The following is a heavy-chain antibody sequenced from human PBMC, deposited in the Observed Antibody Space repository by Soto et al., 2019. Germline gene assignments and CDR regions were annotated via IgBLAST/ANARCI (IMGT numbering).Heavy chain of an antibody. Sequence: QVQLVQCGAEVKKPGASVKVSCKASGYTFSSYAMHWARQPPGQRLEWMGWINAGNGNTKDSQKFQGRATITRDTCGSTAYMELRSLRSEDTAVYYCERGSQPLDVWGQGPTVTVS. CDR3: ERGSQPLDV. V-gene: IGHV1-3*01. CDR1: GYTFSSYA. CDR2: INAGNGNT. J-gene: IGHJ6*02. D-gene: IGHD6-13*01.